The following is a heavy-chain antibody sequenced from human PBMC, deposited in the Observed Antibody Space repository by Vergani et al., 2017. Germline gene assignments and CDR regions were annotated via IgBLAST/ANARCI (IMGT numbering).Heavy chain of an antibody. CDR2: INPNSGGT. J-gene: IGHJ6*02. CDR1: GYTFTGYY. CDR3: ARERTTVTENPTYYYYGRDV. D-gene: IGHD4-17*01. V-gene: IGHV1-2*04. Sequence: QVQLVQSGAEVKKPGASVKVSCKASGYTFTGYYMHWVRQAPGQGLEWMGWINPNSGGTNYAQKFQGWVTMTRDTSISTAYMELSRLRSDDTAVYYCARERTTVTENPTYYYYGRDVWGQGTTVTVSS.